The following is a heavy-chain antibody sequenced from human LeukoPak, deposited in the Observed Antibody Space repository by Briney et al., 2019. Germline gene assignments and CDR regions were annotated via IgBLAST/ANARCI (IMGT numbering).Heavy chain of an antibody. V-gene: IGHV1-18*01. J-gene: IGHJ4*02. D-gene: IGHD4-17*01. CDR3: ARDYLAYGDYEAPCYY. Sequence: ASVKVSCKASGYTFTSYGISWVRQAPGQGLEWMGWISAYNGNTNYAQKLQSRVTMTTDTSTRTVYIELRSLRSDYTAVYYCARDYLAYGDYEAPCYYWGQGTLVTVSS. CDR1: GYTFTSYG. CDR2: ISAYNGNT.